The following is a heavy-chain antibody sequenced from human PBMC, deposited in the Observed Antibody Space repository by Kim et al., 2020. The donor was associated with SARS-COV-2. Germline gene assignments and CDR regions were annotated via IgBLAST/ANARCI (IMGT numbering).Heavy chain of an antibody. J-gene: IGHJ6*02. Sequence: SETLSLTCTVSGGSISSGSYYWSWIRQPAGKGLEWIGRIYTSGSTNYNPSLKSRVTISVDTSKNQFSLKLSSVTAADTAVYYCARVVVATIRLSVGMDVWGQGTTVTVSS. CDR3: ARVVVATIRLSVGMDV. CDR1: GGSISSGSYY. CDR2: IYTSGST. V-gene: IGHV4-61*02. D-gene: IGHD5-12*01.